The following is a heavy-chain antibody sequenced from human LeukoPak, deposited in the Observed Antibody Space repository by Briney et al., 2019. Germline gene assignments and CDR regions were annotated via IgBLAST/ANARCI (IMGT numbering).Heavy chain of an antibody. J-gene: IGHJ4*02. Sequence: GGSLRLSCAASGFTFSSYSMNWVRQAPGKGLEWVSYISSSSSTIYYADSVKGRFTISRDNSKNTLYLQMNSLRAEDTAVYYCARDLLDGSSSLGYWGQGTLVTVSS. CDR2: ISSSSSTI. D-gene: IGHD6-13*01. CDR3: ARDLLDGSSSLGY. V-gene: IGHV3-48*01. CDR1: GFTFSSYS.